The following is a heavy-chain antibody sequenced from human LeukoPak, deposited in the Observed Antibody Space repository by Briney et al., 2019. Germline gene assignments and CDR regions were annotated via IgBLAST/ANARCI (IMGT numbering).Heavy chain of an antibody. J-gene: IGHJ4*02. CDR2: IIPNNGGT. CDR3: ARGLSIEGYNFNY. V-gene: IGHV1-2*02. CDR1: GYTFTDYY. D-gene: IGHD5-24*01. Sequence: ASVEVSCKASGYTFTDYYIHWLRQARGQGLEWMGWIIPNNGGTNYAPKFRGRFTMTRDTSISTAYMELSRLRSDDTAVYYCARGLSIEGYNFNYWGQGTLVTVSS.